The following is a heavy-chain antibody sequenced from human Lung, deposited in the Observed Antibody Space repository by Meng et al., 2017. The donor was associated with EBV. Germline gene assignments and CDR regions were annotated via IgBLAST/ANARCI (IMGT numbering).Heavy chain of an antibody. J-gene: IGHJ4*02. D-gene: IGHD6-25*01. CDR1: GFSFSRYW. Sequence: EGPLVEAGGGSVQPGGSLRLSCVTSGFSFSRYWMHWVRQAPGKGLEWVSRTNEDGGITTYADSVKGRFTISRDNTKNTLYLQMNSLRAEDTGVYFCSKDLVGSDDDWGQGTLVTVSS. CDR2: TNEDGGIT. CDR3: SKDLVGSDDD. V-gene: IGHV3-74*01.